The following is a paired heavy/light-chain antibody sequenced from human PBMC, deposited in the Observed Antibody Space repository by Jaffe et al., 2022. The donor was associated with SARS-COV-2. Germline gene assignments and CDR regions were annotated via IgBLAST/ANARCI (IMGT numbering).Heavy chain of an antibody. CDR1: GFTFNYHG. CDR2: IWYDGSQK. D-gene: IGHD1-1*01. J-gene: IGHJ6*02. Sequence: QVQLVESGGGVVQPGRSLRLSCAASGFTFNYHGMHWVRQAPGKGLEWVAVIWYDGSQKYYADSVKGRFTISRDNFKNTVYLQMNSLRAEDTAVYYCGRGFTGTTSPLHYDMDVWGQGITVTVSS. CDR3: GRGFTGTTSPLHYDMDV. V-gene: IGHV3-33*01.
Light chain of an antibody. CDR3: SSYIISSTLVV. J-gene: IGLJ3*02. Sequence: QSALTQPASVSGSPGQSITISCTGTSSDISAYNYVSWYQQHPGKAPKLMIYDVSYRPSGVSNRFSGSKSGYTASLTISGLQAEDEADYYCSSYIISSTLVVFGGGTKLTVL. CDR1: SSDISAYNY. V-gene: IGLV2-14*01. CDR2: DVS.